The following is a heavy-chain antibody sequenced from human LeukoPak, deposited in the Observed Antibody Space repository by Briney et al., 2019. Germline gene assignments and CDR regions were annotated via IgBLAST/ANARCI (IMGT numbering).Heavy chain of an antibody. J-gene: IGHJ4*02. CDR3: TGGAVTNLG. V-gene: IGHV3-73*01. D-gene: IGHD4-17*01. CDR2: IRSKANSYAT. Sequence: AGGSLRLSCAASGFTFSGSAMHWVRQASGKGLEWVGRIRSKANSYATAYAASVKGRFTISRDDSKNTAYLQMNSLKTEDTAVYYCTGGAVTNLGWGQGTLVTVSS. CDR1: GFTFSGSA.